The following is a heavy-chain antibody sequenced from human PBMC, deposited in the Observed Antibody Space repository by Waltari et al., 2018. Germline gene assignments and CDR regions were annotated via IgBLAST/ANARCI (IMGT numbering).Heavy chain of an antibody. V-gene: IGHV3-23*04. CDR3: AKVTGWLQFYFDY. CDR2: ISGSGGST. Sequence: EVQLVESGGGLVQPGGSLRLSCAASGFTFSSYAMSWVRQAPGKGLGGVSAISGSGGSTYYADSVKGRFTISRDNSKNTLYLQMNSLRAEDTAVYYCAKVTGWLQFYFDYWGQGTLVTVSS. J-gene: IGHJ4*02. CDR1: GFTFSSYA. D-gene: IGHD5-12*01.